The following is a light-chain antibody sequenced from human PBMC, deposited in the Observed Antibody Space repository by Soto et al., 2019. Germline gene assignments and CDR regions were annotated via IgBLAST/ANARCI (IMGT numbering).Light chain of an antibody. Sequence: EIVLTQSPATLSLSPGERATLSCRASQRVSSYLAWYQQKPGQAPRLLIYDGSNWATGIPARFSGSGSGTDFTLTISSLEAEDFAVYYCQQHSNWPITFGQGTRLEIK. CDR3: QQHSNWPIT. CDR2: DGS. V-gene: IGKV3-11*01. J-gene: IGKJ5*01. CDR1: QRVSSY.